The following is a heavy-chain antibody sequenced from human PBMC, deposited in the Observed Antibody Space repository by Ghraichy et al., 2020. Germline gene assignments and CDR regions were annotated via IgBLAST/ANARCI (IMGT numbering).Heavy chain of an antibody. CDR1: GFTLPEFA. CDR3: LTEGRYSGSYSL. V-gene: IGHV1-24*01. Sequence: ASVKVSCKVSGFTLPEFAIHWVRQTPEKGLEWMGSFDPEDGERIYAREFQGRVTMAEDTSPDTAYMELSSLTSDDTAVYYCLTEGRYSGSYSLWGQGTRVTVSA. CDR2: FDPEDGER. D-gene: IGHD1-26*01. J-gene: IGHJ4*01.